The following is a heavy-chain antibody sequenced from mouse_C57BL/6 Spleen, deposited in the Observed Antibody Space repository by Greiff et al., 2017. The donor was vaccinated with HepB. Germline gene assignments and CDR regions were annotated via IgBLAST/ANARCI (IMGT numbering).Heavy chain of an antibody. Sequence: AASGFTFSSYGMSWVRQTPDKRLEWVATISSGGSYTYYPDSVKGRFTISRDNAKNTLYLQMSSLKSEDTAMYYCARHGGSDYWGQGTTLTVSS. CDR2: ISSGGSYT. CDR3: ARHGGSDY. J-gene: IGHJ2*01. CDR1: GFTFSSYG. V-gene: IGHV5-6*01.